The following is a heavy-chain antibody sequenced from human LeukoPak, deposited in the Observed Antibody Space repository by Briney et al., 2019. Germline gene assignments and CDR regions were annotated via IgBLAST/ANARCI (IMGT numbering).Heavy chain of an antibody. V-gene: IGHV1-46*01. CDR3: AVGNCPTTSCYPGVAFDI. Sequence: ASVKVSCKASGYTFTSYYMHWVRQAPGQGLEWMGIINPSGGSTSYAQKFQGRVTMTRDTSTSTVYMELSSLRSEDTAVYYCAVGNCPTTSCYPGVAFDIWGQGTMVTVSS. CDR2: INPSGGST. J-gene: IGHJ3*02. D-gene: IGHD2-2*01. CDR1: GYTFTSYY.